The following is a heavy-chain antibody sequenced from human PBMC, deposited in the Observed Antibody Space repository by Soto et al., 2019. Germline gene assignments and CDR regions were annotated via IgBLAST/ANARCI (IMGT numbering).Heavy chain of an antibody. CDR3: ANVVPEFDL. CDR2: ISGSGGST. CDR1: GFTFSSYA. J-gene: IGHJ2*01. V-gene: IGHV3-23*01. Sequence: GGSLRLSCAPCGFTFSSYAMSWVRQAPGQGLEWVAAISGSGGSTYYADSVKGRFTISRDNAKNTLYLQMNSLRAEATAVYYGANVVPEFDLWGRGTLVTVTS.